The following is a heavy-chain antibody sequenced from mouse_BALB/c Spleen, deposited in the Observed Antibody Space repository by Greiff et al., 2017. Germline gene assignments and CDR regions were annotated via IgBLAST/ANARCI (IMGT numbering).Heavy chain of an antibody. D-gene: IGHD1-1*01. J-gene: IGHJ4*01. CDR2: ISSGGSYT. Sequence: EVQGVESGGDLVKPGGSLKLSCAASGFTFSSYGMSWVRQTPDKRLEWVATISSGGSYTYYPDSVKGRFTISRDNAKNTLYLQMSSLKSEDTAMYYCARHVLITTVGARDYAMDYWGQGTSVTVSS. V-gene: IGHV5-6*01. CDR1: GFTFSSYG. CDR3: ARHVLITTVGARDYAMDY.